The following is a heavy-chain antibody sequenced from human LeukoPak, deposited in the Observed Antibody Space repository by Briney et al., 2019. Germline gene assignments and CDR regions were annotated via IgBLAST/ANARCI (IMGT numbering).Heavy chain of an antibody. CDR3: ARDEHMNAFDI. CDR2: IYYSGST. CDR1: GGSISSYY. D-gene: IGHD2-21*01. V-gene: IGHV4-59*12. Sequence: SETLSLTCTVSGGSISSYYWNWIRQPPGKGLEWIGYIYYSGSTNYNLSLKSRVTISIDTSKNQFSLKLSSVTAADTAVYYCARDEHMNAFDIWGQGTMVTVSS. J-gene: IGHJ3*02.